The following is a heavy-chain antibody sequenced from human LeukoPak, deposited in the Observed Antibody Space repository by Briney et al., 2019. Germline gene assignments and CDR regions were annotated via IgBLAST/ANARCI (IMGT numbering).Heavy chain of an antibody. CDR3: ARGVGLLGSNLDY. CDR2: IYYSGST. Sequence: PSETLSLTCTVSGGSISSYHWSWIRQPPGKGLEWIGCIYYSGSTDYNPSIKSRVTISVDTSKRQFSLKLSSVAAADTAVYYCARGVGLLGSNLDYWGQGTLVTVSS. CDR1: GGSISSYH. J-gene: IGHJ4*02. V-gene: IGHV4-59*01.